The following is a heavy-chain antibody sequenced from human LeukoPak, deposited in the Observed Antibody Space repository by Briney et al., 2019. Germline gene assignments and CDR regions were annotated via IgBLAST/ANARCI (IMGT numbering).Heavy chain of an antibody. CDR2: IYTSGST. CDR3: ARATDRTLYYFDY. D-gene: IGHD2-2*01. Sequence: TSQTPSLTCTVSGGSISSGSYYWSWIRQPAGKGLEWIGRIYTSGSTNYNPSLKSRVTISVDTSKNQFSLKLSSVTAADTAVCYCARATDRTLYYFDYWGQGTLVTVSS. CDR1: GGSISSGSYY. J-gene: IGHJ4*02. V-gene: IGHV4-61*02.